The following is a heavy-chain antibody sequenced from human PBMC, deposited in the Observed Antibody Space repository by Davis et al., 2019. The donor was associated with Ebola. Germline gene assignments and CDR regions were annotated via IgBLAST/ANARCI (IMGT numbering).Heavy chain of an antibody. Sequence: ASVKVSCKASGYTFTSHYMHWVRQAPGQGLEWMGIIDPSGGATTYAQKFKGRVTMTRDTSTNTDYMQLSSLTSEDTAVYYCARDPWSGYSKGYFFDHWGQGTLVTVSS. V-gene: IGHV1-46*01. CDR2: IDPSGGAT. D-gene: IGHD3-3*01. CDR1: GYTFTSHY. CDR3: ARDPWSGYSKGYFFDH. J-gene: IGHJ4*02.